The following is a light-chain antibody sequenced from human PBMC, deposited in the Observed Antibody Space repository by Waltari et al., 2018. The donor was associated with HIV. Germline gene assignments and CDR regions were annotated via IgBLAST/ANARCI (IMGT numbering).Light chain of an antibody. J-gene: IGLJ2*01. V-gene: IGLV1-40*01. CDR3: QSYDSSLSAYVV. CDR2: GNS. Sequence: QSVLTQPPSVSGAPGQRVTIPCTGSSSNIGAGYDVHWTQQLPGTAPKLLIYGNSNRPSGVPDRFSGSKSGTSASLAITGLQAEDEADYYCQSYDSSLSAYVVFGGGTKLTVL. CDR1: SSNIGAGYD.